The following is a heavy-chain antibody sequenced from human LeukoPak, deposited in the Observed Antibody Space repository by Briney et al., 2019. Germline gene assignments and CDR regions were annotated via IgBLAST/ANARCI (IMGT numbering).Heavy chain of an antibody. D-gene: IGHD3-22*01. Sequence: SETLSLTCAVYGGSFSGYYWSWIRQPPGKGLEWIGEINHSGSTNYNPSLKSRVIISVDTSKNQFSLKLSSVTAADTAVYYCARDLYYDSSGYYLHWGQGTLVTVSS. CDR2: INHSGST. CDR3: ARDLYYDSSGYYLH. CDR1: GGSFSGYY. J-gene: IGHJ4*02. V-gene: IGHV4-34*01.